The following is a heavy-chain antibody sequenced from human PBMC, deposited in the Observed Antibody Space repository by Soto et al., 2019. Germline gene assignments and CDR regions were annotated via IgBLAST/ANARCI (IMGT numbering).Heavy chain of an antibody. CDR2: ISSSGRTT. CDR3: ARGEVSDSNYDWFDS. V-gene: IGHV3-11*01. Sequence: GSLRLSCAASGFTFGDYYMAWIRQAPGKGLEWISYISSSGRTTYYADSVKGRFTISRDNAKNSLYLQMNSLRAEDTAVYYCARGEVSDSNYDWFDSWGQGALVTVSS. J-gene: IGHJ5*01. CDR1: GFTFGDYY. D-gene: IGHD4-4*01.